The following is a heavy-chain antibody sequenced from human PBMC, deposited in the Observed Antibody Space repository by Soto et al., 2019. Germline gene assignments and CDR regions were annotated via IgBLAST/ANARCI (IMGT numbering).Heavy chain of an antibody. V-gene: IGHV3-23*01. Sequence: GGSLRLSCAASGFTFSNNAMAWVRQAPGEGLEWVSGIRGSGSSTYYADFVKGRFTISRDNSKNTLYLQMNSLRVEDTAVYYCARGSGSASFNTDYWGQGTLVTVSS. J-gene: IGHJ4*02. CDR3: ARGSGSASFNTDY. D-gene: IGHD3-10*01. CDR2: IRGSGSST. CDR1: GFTFSNNA.